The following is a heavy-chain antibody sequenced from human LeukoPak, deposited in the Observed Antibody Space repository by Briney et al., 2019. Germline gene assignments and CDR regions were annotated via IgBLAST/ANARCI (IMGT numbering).Heavy chain of an antibody. J-gene: IGHJ6*02. CDR2: ISSSSSTI. V-gene: IGHV3-48*04. D-gene: IGHD6-19*01. CDR1: GFTFSSYS. Sequence: GGSLRLSCAASGFTFSSYSMNWVRQAPGKGLEWVSYISSSSSTIYYADSVKGRFTISRDNAKNSLYLQMNSLRAEDTAVYYCAREGSGWDYYYYGMDVWGQGTTVTVSS. CDR3: AREGSGWDYYYYGMDV.